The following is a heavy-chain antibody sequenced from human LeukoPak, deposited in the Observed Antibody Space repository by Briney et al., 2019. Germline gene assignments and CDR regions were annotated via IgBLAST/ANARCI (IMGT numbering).Heavy chain of an antibody. CDR1: GYIFSIYW. J-gene: IGHJ4*02. Sequence: GESLKISCQVSGYIFSIYWIGWVRQMPGKCLECMGLIYPDDFDTRYSPSFQGQVTISVDKSISTAYLQWSSLKASDTAIYYCVRHGARSWTGCYTPSNYWGQGTLVTVSS. D-gene: IGHD3/OR15-3a*01. CDR2: IYPDDFDT. CDR3: VRHGARSWTGCYTPSNY. V-gene: IGHV5-51*01.